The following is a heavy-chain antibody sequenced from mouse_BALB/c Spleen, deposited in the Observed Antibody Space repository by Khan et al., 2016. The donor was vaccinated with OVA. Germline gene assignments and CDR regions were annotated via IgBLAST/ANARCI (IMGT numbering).Heavy chain of an antibody. V-gene: IGHV2-9*02. D-gene: IGHD3-2*02. J-gene: IGHJ2*01. CDR2: IWAGGST. Sequence: QVQLKESGPGLVAPSQSLSITCTVSGFSFTSYGVHWVRQPPGKGLEWLGVIWAGGSTTYNSAPMSRLSISKDNSKSQVFLKMNSLQAEDAAMYCCARLEAIWGQGTTLTVSS. CDR1: GFSFTSYG. CDR3: ARLEAI.